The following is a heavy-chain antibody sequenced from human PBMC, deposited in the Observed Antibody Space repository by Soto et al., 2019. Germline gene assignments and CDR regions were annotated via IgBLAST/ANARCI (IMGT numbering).Heavy chain of an antibody. V-gene: IGHV3-74*01. CDR2: INSDGSST. D-gene: IGHD2-15*01. CDR3: ARVECSGGSCFLYDY. Sequence: EVQLVESGGGLVQPGGSLRLSCAASGFTFSSYWMHWVRQAPGKGLVWVSRINSDGSSTSYADSVKGRFTISRDNAKNTLYLQMNSLRAEHTAVYYCARVECSGGSCFLYDYWGQGTLVTVSS. J-gene: IGHJ4*02. CDR1: GFTFSSYW.